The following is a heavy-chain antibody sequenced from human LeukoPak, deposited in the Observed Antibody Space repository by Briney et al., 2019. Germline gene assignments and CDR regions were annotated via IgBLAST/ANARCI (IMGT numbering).Heavy chain of an antibody. CDR2: ISTSRGKT. CDR3: ARDRWEDWLPYY. D-gene: IGHD3/OR15-3a*01. Sequence: PGGSLRLSCAASGFIFNSHNMIWLRRAPGKGLEWVSSISTSRGKTYYADSLKGRFTISRDNAKNSLYLQMNSLRVEDTAVYYCARDRWEDWLPYYWGQGILVTVSS. J-gene: IGHJ4*02. V-gene: IGHV3-21*01. CDR1: GFIFNSHN.